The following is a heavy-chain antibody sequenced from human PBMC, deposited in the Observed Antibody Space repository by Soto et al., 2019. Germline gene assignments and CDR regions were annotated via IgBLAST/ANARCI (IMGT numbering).Heavy chain of an antibody. Sequence: SETLSLTCTVSGGSISSSSYYWGWIRQPPGKGLEWIGSIYYSGSTYYNPSLKSRVTISVDTSKNQFSLKLSSVTAADTAVYYCARLRAAAADYWGQGTLVIVSS. CDR3: ARLRAAAADY. CDR2: IYYSGST. CDR1: GGSISSSSYY. V-gene: IGHV4-39*01. J-gene: IGHJ4*02. D-gene: IGHD6-13*01.